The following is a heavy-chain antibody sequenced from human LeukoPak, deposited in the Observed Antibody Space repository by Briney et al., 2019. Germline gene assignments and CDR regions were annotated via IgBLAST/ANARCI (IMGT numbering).Heavy chain of an antibody. V-gene: IGHV1-2*02. CDR1: GYTFTGYY. CDR3: ARGPYYFDSSSYYQISYFDY. D-gene: IGHD3-22*01. Sequence: GASVTLSCKASGYTFTGYYMHWVRQAPGQGPEWMGWINPNSGGTNYSQKFQGRLSMARDTSISTAYMELSRLRSDDTAVYYCARGPYYFDSSSYYQISYFDYWGQGTLVTVSS. J-gene: IGHJ4*02. CDR2: INPNSGGT.